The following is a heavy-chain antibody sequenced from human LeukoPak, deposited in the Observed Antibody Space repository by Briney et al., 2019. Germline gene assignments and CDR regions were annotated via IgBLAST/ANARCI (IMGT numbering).Heavy chain of an antibody. V-gene: IGHV1-69*01. D-gene: IGHD5-24*01. CDR3: ARDREMATNFPNWIDP. Sequence: SVTVSCKASGGTFSSYAISWVRQAPGQGLEWMGGIIPIFGTANYAQKFQGRVTITADESTSTAYMELSSLRSEDTAVYYCARDREMATNFPNWIDPWGQGTLVTVSS. CDR1: GGTFSSYA. J-gene: IGHJ5*02. CDR2: IIPIFGTA.